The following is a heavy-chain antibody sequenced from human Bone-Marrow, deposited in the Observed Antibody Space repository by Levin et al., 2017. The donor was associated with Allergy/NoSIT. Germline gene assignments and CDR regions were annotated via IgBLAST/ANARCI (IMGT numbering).Heavy chain of an antibody. Sequence: PGESLKISCSASGFIFKNFAMNWVREAPGKGLEWVSHISATGGTANYADSVKGRFTVSRDNSNNTFYLQMNRLKAEDTAIYYCAKPTPVLTKYYYYYGMDVWGQGTTVTVSS. D-gene: IGHD3-3*01. J-gene: IGHJ6*02. V-gene: IGHV3-23*01. CDR1: GFIFKNFA. CDR2: ISATGGTA. CDR3: AKPTPVLTKYYYYYGMDV.